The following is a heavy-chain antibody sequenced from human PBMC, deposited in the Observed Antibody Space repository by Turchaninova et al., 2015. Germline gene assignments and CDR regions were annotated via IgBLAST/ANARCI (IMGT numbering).Heavy chain of an antibody. CDR2: INPSGGST. D-gene: IGHD6-6*01. V-gene: IGHV1-46*01. J-gene: IGHJ6*03. Sequence: QVQLVQSGAAGKKPGAAGRGSFKAAGYTVTGHYMHWGRQAPGQGLGGMVKINPSGGSTSYEQKFQGRVTMTRDTSTSTVYMELSSLRSEDTAVYYCARDFATAARPDYYYYYMDVWGKGTTVTVSS. CDR1: GYTVTGHY. CDR3: ARDFATAARPDYYYYYMDV.